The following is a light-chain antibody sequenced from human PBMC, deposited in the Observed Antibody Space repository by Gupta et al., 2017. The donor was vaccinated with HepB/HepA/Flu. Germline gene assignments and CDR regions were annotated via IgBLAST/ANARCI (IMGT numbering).Light chain of an antibody. V-gene: IGKV1-12*01. Sequence: DMQIPQSPSSVSASVGDRVTITWRASPGSSRWLAWYQQKPGKAPNLLIYSSSSLQSGVPSRFSGSGSGTDFTLTISSLQPEDFATYYCQQTNSFPLTFGPGTKVEIK. J-gene: IGKJ3*01. CDR2: SSS. CDR1: PGSSRW. CDR3: QQTNSFPLT.